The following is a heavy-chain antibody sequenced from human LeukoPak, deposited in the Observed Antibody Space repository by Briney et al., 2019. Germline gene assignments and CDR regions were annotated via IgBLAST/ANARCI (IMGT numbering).Heavy chain of an antibody. J-gene: IGHJ4*02. CDR1: GFTFNNYW. Sequence: PGGSLRLSCEASGFTFNNYWMSWVRQAPGKGLEWVANIRYDGSEKYYVDSVKGRFTISRDNSKNTLYLQMNSLRAEDTAVYYCVEGGAARFDYWGQGTLVAVSS. V-gene: IGHV3-7*03. CDR3: VEGGAARFDY. CDR2: IRYDGSEK. D-gene: IGHD5-18*01.